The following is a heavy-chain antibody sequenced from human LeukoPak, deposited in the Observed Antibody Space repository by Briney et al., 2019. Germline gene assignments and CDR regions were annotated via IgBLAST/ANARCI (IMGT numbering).Heavy chain of an antibody. D-gene: IGHD6-19*01. V-gene: IGHV3-48*03. CDR2: ISSSGSTI. J-gene: IGHJ4*02. CDR1: GFTFSSYE. Sequence: GGSLRLSCAASGFTFSSYEMNWVRQAPEKGLEWVSYISSSGSTIYYADSVKGRFTISRDNAKNSLYLQMNSLRAEDTAVYYCARGRAVARYYFDYWGQGTLVTVSS. CDR3: ARGRAVARYYFDY.